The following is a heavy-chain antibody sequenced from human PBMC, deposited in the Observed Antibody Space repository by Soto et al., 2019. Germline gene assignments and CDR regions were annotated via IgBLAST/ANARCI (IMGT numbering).Heavy chain of an antibody. V-gene: IGHV1-69*01. CDR1: GGTFSSYA. CDR3: ARESGCSGGSCYSEGYWFDP. D-gene: IGHD2-15*01. J-gene: IGHJ5*02. Sequence: QVQLVQSGAEVKKPGSSVKVSCKASGGTFSSYAISWVRQAPGQGLEWMGGIIPIFGTANYAQKFQGRVTITADVSTSTAYMELSSLRSEDTAVYYCARESGCSGGSCYSEGYWFDPWGQGTLVTVSS. CDR2: IIPIFGTA.